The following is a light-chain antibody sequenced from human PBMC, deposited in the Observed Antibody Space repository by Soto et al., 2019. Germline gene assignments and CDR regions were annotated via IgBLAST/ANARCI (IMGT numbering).Light chain of an antibody. V-gene: IGLV4-69*01. Sequence: QSVLTQSPSASASLGASVKLTCTLSSGHSNNAIAWHQQQPEKGPRYLMKVNNDGSHIKGDGIPDRFSGSSSGAERYLTIPSLQSEDEADYYCQTWVTGILFGGGTKLTVL. J-gene: IGLJ3*02. CDR3: QTWVTGIL. CDR2: VNNDGSH. CDR1: SGHSNNA.